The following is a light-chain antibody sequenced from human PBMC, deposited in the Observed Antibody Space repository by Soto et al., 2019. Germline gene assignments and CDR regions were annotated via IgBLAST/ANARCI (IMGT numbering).Light chain of an antibody. Sequence: DIQMTQSPSTLSASVGDRVTITCRASQSISSWLAWYQQKPGKAPKLLIYKASSLESGVPSRLSGSGSGPEFTLTISSLQPDDFATYYCQQFNNYPWTFGPGTRGEIK. J-gene: IGKJ1*01. CDR2: KAS. V-gene: IGKV1-5*03. CDR1: QSISSW. CDR3: QQFNNYPWT.